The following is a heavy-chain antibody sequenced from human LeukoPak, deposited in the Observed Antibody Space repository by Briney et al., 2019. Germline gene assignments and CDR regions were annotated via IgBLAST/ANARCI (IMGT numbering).Heavy chain of an antibody. CDR1: GGSISRYY. J-gene: IGHJ5*02. CDR3: ARDPYYYDSSGYFNWFDP. CDR2: IYTSGST. Sequence: SETLSLTCTVSGGSISRYYWSWIRQPAGKGLEWIGRIYTSGSTNYNPSLKSRVTMSVDTSKNQFSLKLSSVTAADTAVYYCARDPYYYDSSGYFNWFDPWGQGTLVTVSS. D-gene: IGHD3-22*01. V-gene: IGHV4-4*07.